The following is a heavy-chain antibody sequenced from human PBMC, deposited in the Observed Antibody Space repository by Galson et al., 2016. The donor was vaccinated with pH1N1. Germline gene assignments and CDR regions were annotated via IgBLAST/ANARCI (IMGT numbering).Heavy chain of an antibody. D-gene: IGHD3-16*01. J-gene: IGHJ4*02. V-gene: IGHV1-69*10. CDR3: ARMGSIETLFDD. Sequence: SVKVSCKAFGGTFSSYAITWVRQAPGQGLEWLGGIIPVLGTPTYAQRSQGRVTITADRSTTTGYLELSSLTSEDTAVYYCARMGSIETLFDDWGQGTLLSVSP. CDR1: GGTFSSYA. CDR2: IIPVLGTP.